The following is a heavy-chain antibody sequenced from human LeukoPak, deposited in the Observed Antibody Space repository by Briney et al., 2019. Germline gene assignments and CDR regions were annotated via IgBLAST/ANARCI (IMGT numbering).Heavy chain of an antibody. Sequence: GGSLRLSCVVSGIPFSDYYMNWIRQAPGKGLEWISYISSSSSYTDYADSVKGRFTISRDNSKNTLYLQMNSLRAEDTAVYYCAREYATTYYYDSSGYQDNWFDPWGQGTLVTVSS. D-gene: IGHD3-22*01. CDR2: ISSSSSYT. V-gene: IGHV3-11*06. J-gene: IGHJ5*02. CDR3: AREYATTYYYDSSGYQDNWFDP. CDR1: GIPFSDYY.